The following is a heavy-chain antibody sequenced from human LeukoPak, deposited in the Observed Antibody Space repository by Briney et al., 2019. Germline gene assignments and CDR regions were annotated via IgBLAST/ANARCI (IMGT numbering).Heavy chain of an antibody. CDR1: GFTFNTYG. CDR2: ISKDGSSK. CDR3: AKAAYCTSTSCHFSGYAQRPLDS. J-gene: IGHJ4*02. Sequence: GGSLRLSCVASGFTFNTYGMHRVRPAPGKGLEWVAGISKDGSSKDYADSVKGRFANSRDNSKNTMYLQMNSLRVEDTAVYYCAKAAYCTSTSCHFSGYAQRPLDSWGQGTLVTVSS. V-gene: IGHV3-30*18. D-gene: IGHD2-2*01.